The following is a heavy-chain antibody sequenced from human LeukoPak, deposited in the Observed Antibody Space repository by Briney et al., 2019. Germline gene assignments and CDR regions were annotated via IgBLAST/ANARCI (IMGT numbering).Heavy chain of an antibody. CDR1: GYTFTGYY. V-gene: IGHV1-2*02. J-gene: IGHJ3*02. D-gene: IGHD3-10*01. CDR3: ARGGSPYYYGSGSFDAFDI. CDR2: INPNSGGT. Sequence: ASVKVSCKASGYTFTGYYMHWVRQAPGQGLEWMGWINPNSGGTNYAQKSQGRVTMTRDTSISTAYMELSRLRSDDTAVYYCARGGSPYYYGSGSFDAFDIWGQGTMVTVSS.